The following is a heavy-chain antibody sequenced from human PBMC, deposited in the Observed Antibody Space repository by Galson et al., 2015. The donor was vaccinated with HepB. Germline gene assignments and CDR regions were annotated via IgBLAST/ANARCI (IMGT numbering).Heavy chain of an antibody. CDR3: ARDAYYYDSSGYVA. J-gene: IGHJ4*02. CDR1: GFTVSSNY. D-gene: IGHD3-22*01. CDR2: IYSGGST. V-gene: IGHV3-66*02. Sequence: SLRLSCAASGFTVSSNYMSWVRQAPGKGLEWVSVIYSGGSTYYADSVKGRFTISRDNSKNTLYLQMNSLRAEDTAVYYCARDAYYYDSSGYVAWGQGTLVTVSS.